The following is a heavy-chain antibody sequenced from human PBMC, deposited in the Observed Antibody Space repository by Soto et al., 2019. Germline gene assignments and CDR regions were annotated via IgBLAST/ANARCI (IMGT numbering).Heavy chain of an antibody. CDR1: GFTFSSYG. CDR3: ARDGSTYCGGDCYAAYFDY. CDR2: IWYDGSNK. V-gene: IGHV3-33*01. D-gene: IGHD2-21*02. J-gene: IGHJ4*02. Sequence: QAQLVESGGGVVQPGRSLRLSCAASGFTFSSYGMHWVRQAPGKGLEWVAVIWYDGSNKYYADSVKGRFTISRDNSKNTLYLQMNSLRAEDTAVYYCARDGSTYCGGDCYAAYFDYWGQGTLVTVSS.